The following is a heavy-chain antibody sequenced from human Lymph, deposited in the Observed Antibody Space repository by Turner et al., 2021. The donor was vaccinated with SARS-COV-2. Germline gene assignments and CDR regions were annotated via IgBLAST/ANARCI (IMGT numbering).Heavy chain of an antibody. D-gene: IGHD4-17*01. V-gene: IGHV3-21*01. CDR3: AREIPTTADYFDY. CDR1: GFTFRTYS. Sequence: EVQLVESGGGLVKPGGSLRLSCAASGFTFRTYSMSWVRQAPGKGLEWVSSISSSSSNIYYADSVKGRFTISRDNAKNTLYLQMNSLRAEDTAVYYCAREIPTTADYFDYWGQGTLVTVSS. J-gene: IGHJ4*02. CDR2: ISSSSSNI.